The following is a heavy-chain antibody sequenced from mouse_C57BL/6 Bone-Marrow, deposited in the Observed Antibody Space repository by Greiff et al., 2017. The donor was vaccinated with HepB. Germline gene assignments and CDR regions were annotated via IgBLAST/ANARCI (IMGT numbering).Heavy chain of an antibody. D-gene: IGHD1-1*01. CDR3: ARRVVATYYYAMDY. CDR2: IHPNSGST. CDR1: GYTFTSYW. V-gene: IGHV1-64*01. J-gene: IGHJ4*01. Sequence: VQLQQSGAELVKPGASVKLSCKASGYTFTSYWMHWVKQRPGQGLEWIGMIHPNSGSTNYNEKFKSKATLTVDKSSSTAYMQLSSLTSEDSAVYYCARRVVATYYYAMDYWGQGTSVTVSS.